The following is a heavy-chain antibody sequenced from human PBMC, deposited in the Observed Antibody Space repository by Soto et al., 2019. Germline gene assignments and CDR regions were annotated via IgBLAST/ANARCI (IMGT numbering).Heavy chain of an antibody. V-gene: IGHV4-34*01. CDR1: GGSFNSYF. D-gene: IGHD6-13*01. CDR2: ATPYGRS. Sequence: TSETLSLTCAVYGGSFNSYFWTWVRQSPGKGLEWIGEATPYGRSNYNPSLKSRATISKVTSKNQFSLELRSVTAADTAVYYCTTSGRSWPDSFDSWGQGAMVTVSS. CDR3: TTSGRSWPDSFDS. J-gene: IGHJ3*02.